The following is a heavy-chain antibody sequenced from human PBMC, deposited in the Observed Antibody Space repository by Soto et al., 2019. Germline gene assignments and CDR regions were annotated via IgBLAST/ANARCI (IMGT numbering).Heavy chain of an antibody. J-gene: IGHJ6*02. Sequence: GESLKISCKGSGYSFTNYWIGWVRQMPGKGLEWMAIIYPGDSDTRYSPSFQGQVSISADKSISTAYLQWSSLKASDTAMYYCARFLTITVTSYYYYYYGMDVWGQGTTVTVSS. V-gene: IGHV5-51*01. CDR3: ARFLTITVTSYYYYYYGMDV. CDR2: IYPGDSDT. CDR1: GYSFTNYW. D-gene: IGHD4-17*01.